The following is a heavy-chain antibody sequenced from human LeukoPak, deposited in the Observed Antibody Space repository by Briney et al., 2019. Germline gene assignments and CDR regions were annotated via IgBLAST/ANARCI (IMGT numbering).Heavy chain of an antibody. D-gene: IGHD3-10*01. CDR1: GYTFTSYY. Sequence: GASVKVSCKASGYTFTSYYMHWVRRAPGQGLEWMGIINPSGGSTSYAQKFQGRVTMTRDTSTSTVYMELSSLRSEDTAVYYCARDGLTMVRGVKNWFDPWGQGTLVTVSS. V-gene: IGHV1-46*01. CDR3: ARDGLTMVRGVKNWFDP. CDR2: INPSGGST. J-gene: IGHJ5*02.